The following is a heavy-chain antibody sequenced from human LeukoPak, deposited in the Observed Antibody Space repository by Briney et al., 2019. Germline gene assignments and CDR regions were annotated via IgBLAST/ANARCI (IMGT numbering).Heavy chain of an antibody. CDR1: GFTFRYYG. CDR2: IFPSGGEI. J-gene: IGHJ4*02. D-gene: IGHD2-8*02. CDR3: ATYRQVLLPFES. Sequence: GGSLRLSCAASGFTFRYYGMSWVRQAPGKGLEWVSSIFPSGGEIHYADSVRGRFTISRDNSKSTLSLQMNSLRAEDTAIYYCATYRQVLLPFESWGQGTLVTVSS. V-gene: IGHV3-23*01.